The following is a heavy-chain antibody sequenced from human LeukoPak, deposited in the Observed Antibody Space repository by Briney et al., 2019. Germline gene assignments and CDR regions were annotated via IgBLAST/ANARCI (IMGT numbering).Heavy chain of an antibody. CDR1: GGSISSYY. D-gene: IGHD6-19*01. J-gene: IGHJ4*02. Sequence: SETLSHTCTVSGGSISSYYWSWIRQPPGKGLEWIGYIYYSGSTNYNPSLKSRVTISVDTSKNQFSLKLSSVTAADTAVYYCARDQEWLVPRYWGQGTLVTVSS. CDR2: IYYSGST. V-gene: IGHV4-59*01. CDR3: ARDQEWLVPRY.